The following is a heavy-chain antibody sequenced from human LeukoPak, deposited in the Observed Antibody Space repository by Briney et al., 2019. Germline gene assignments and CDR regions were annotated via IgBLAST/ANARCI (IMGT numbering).Heavy chain of an antibody. CDR2: INHSGST. CDR3: ASAVAANHWFGP. Sequence: SETLSLTCTVSGGSISSYYWSWIRQPPGKGLEWIGEINHSGSTNYNPSLKSRVTISVDTSKNQFSLKLGSVTAADTAVYYCASAVAANHWFGPWGQGTLVTVSS. V-gene: IGHV4-34*01. J-gene: IGHJ5*02. D-gene: IGHD2-15*01. CDR1: GGSISSYY.